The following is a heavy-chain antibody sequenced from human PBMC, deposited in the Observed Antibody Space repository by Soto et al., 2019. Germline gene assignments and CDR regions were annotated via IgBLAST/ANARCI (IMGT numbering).Heavy chain of an antibody. Sequence: QVQLVESGGGLVKPGGSLRLSCAASGFTFSDYFMSWIRQAPGKGLEWVSYISSSGSTIYYADSVKGRFTISRDNAKNSLYLQMNSLRAEDTAVYYCARTYYYDSTRLLYAFDIWGQGTMVTVSS. V-gene: IGHV3-11*01. CDR1: GFTFSDYF. D-gene: IGHD3-22*01. CDR2: ISSSGSTI. J-gene: IGHJ3*02. CDR3: ARTYYYDSTRLLYAFDI.